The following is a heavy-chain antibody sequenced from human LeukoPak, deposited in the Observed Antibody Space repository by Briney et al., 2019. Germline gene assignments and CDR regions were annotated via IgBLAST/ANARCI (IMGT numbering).Heavy chain of an antibody. V-gene: IGHV1-18*01. CDR3: ARLDYYGSGSYYNVGAFDI. J-gene: IGHJ3*02. Sequence: ASVKVSCKASGYTFTSYGISWVRQAPGQGLEWMGWISAYNGNTNYAQKLQGRDTMTTDTSTSTAYMELRSLRSDDTAVYYCARLDYYGSGSYYNVGAFDIWGQGTMVTVSS. CDR2: ISAYNGNT. CDR1: GYTFTSYG. D-gene: IGHD3-10*01.